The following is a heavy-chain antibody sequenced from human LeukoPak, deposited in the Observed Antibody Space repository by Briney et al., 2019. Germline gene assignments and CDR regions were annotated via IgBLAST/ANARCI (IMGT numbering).Heavy chain of an antibody. J-gene: IGHJ5*02. CDR2: ISGSGGST. CDR1: GFTFSSYA. D-gene: IGHD2-2*01. CDR3: AKDGDVYSSTSCYFPPTWFDP. Sequence: GGSLRLSCAASGFTFSSYAMSWVRQAPGKGLEWVSAISGSGGSTYYADSVKGRFTISRDNSKNTLYLQMNSLRAEDTAVYYCAKDGDVYSSTSCYFPPTWFDPWGQGTLVTVSS. V-gene: IGHV3-23*01.